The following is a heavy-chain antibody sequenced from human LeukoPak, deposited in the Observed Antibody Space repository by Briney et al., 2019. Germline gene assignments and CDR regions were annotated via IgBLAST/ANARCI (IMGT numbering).Heavy chain of an antibody. CDR1: GFTFSSYA. V-gene: IGHV3-23*01. D-gene: IGHD3-10*01. CDR2: ISGSGGST. J-gene: IGHJ4*02. CDR3: AREPVRGVPMHY. Sequence: GGSLRLSCAASGFTFSSYAMSWVRQAPGKGLEWVSAISGSGGSTYYADSVKGRFTISRDNAKNSLYLQMNSLRAEDTAVYYCAREPVRGVPMHYWGQGTLVTVSS.